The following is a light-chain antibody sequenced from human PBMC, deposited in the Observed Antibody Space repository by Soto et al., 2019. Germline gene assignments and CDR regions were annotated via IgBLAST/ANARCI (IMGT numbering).Light chain of an antibody. CDR3: LQDHDDSWT. J-gene: IGKJ1*01. V-gene: IGKV1-5*01. Sequence: DIQMTQSPSTLSVSVGDRVTITCRASQSISSWLAWYQQKPGKAPKLLIYDASSVESGVPSRFRGSRSGTEFTLTVSRLQPEDFATYYCLQDHDDSWTFGQGTKVDIK. CDR2: DAS. CDR1: QSISSW.